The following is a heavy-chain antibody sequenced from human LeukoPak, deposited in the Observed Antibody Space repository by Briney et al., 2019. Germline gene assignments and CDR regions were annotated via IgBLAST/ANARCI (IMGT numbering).Heavy chain of an antibody. CDR1: GYSISSGYY. J-gene: IGHJ3*02. V-gene: IGHV4-38-2*02. CDR2: IYHSGST. D-gene: IGHD3-10*01. CDR3: AKSNGYGLVDI. Sequence: PSETLSLTCTVSGYSISSGYYWGWIRQPPGKGLEWIGSIYHSGSTYYNPSLKSRVTISLDPSRNQFSLKLNSVTAADTAVYYCAKSNGYGLVDIWGQGTMVTVSS.